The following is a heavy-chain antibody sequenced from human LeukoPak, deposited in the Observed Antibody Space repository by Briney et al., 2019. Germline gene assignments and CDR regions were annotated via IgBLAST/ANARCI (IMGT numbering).Heavy chain of an antibody. Sequence: GGSLRLSCAVSGFTFSDYAMSWVRQAPGKGLEWVSHISGSGGSTYYADSVKGRFIISRDNSKNTMYLQMNSLRAEDTGVYYCAKDSGWIQFIDWGQGTPVTVSS. CDR2: ISGSGGST. CDR3: AKDSGWIQFID. J-gene: IGHJ4*02. V-gene: IGHV3-23*01. D-gene: IGHD5-24*01. CDR1: GFTFSDYA.